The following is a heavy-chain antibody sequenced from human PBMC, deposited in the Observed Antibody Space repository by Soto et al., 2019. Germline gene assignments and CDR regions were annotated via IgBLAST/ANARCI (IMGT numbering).Heavy chain of an antibody. CDR2: IDTSGTTI. CDR1: GYTFSDYY. J-gene: IGHJ4*02. V-gene: IGHV3-11*01. Sequence: QVQLVESGGDLVKPGGSLRLSCAASGYTFSDYYMSTIRQAPGKGLEWISYIDTSGTTIYYADTVKGRFTDTRDNAKNSLYLEMNSLRDEDTAVYYCASHYDMWSGYLSPVDYWGQGTLVTVSS. D-gene: IGHD3-3*01. CDR3: ASHYDMWSGYLSPVDY.